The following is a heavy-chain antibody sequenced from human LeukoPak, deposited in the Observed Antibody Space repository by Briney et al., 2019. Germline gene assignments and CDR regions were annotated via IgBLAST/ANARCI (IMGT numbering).Heavy chain of an antibody. CDR3: ARNTAMASDYYYYYYMDV. V-gene: IGHV1-69*06. CDR1: GGTFSSYA. J-gene: IGHJ6*03. D-gene: IGHD5-18*01. Sequence: SVKVSCKASGGTFSSYAIRWVRQAPGQGLEWMGGIIPMFGTADYAQKLQGRVTITADKSTSTAYMELSSLRSEDTAVYYCARNTAMASDYYYYYYMDVWGKGTTVTVSS. CDR2: IIPMFGTA.